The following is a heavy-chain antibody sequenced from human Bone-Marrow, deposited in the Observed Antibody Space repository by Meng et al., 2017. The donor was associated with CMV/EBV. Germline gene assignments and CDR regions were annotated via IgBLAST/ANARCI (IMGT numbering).Heavy chain of an antibody. CDR2: IIPILGIA. CDR1: GGSFSRDA. CDR3: ARGRLRPGGTCPWFDP. V-gene: IGHV1-69*10. J-gene: IGHJ5*02. D-gene: IGHD4-23*01. Sequence: SGGSFSRDAISWVRQGPGPGLEWRGGIIPILGIANYAQTFQGRVTITADKSTSTAYMELSSLRSEDKAVYYCARGRLRPGGTCPWFDPWGQGTLVTVSS.